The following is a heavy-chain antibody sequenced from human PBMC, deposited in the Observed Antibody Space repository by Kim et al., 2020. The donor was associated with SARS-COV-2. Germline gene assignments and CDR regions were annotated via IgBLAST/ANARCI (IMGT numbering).Heavy chain of an antibody. D-gene: IGHD2-2*01. V-gene: IGHV3-30*03. Sequence: GGSLRLSCAASGFTFSSYDMHWVRQAPGKGLEWVAFISYDGTNKYYADSVKGRFTISRDNSKNTLYLQMNSLRAEDTSVYYCASSVVVVPAIDYWGQGTLVTVSS. CDR3: ASSVVVVPAIDY. CDR2: ISYDGTNK. J-gene: IGHJ4*02. CDR1: GFTFSSYD.